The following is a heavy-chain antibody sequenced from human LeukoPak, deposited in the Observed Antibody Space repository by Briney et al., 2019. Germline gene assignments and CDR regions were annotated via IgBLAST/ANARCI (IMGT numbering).Heavy chain of an antibody. CDR2: INHSGST. D-gene: IGHD2-21*02. CDR1: GGSFSGYY. J-gene: IGHJ3*02. CDR3: ASVVTAHDAFDI. Sequence: SETLSLTCAVYGGSFSGYYWSWIRQPPGKGLEWIGEINHSGSTNYNPSLKSRVTISVYTSKNQFSLKLSSVTAADTAVYYCASVVTAHDAFDIWGQGTMVTVSS. V-gene: IGHV4-34*01.